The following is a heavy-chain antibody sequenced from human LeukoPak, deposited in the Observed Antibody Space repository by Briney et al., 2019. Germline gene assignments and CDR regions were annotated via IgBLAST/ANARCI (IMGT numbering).Heavy chain of an antibody. D-gene: IGHD4-11*01. CDR3: ARASSPYNWYFDL. CDR2: IAADNGET. V-gene: IGHV1-18*01. CDR1: GYSLRNHG. Sequence: GPSVKVSCKASGYSLRNHGISWVRQAPGQGLEWMGWIAADNGETHYAQKLQGRVTMTTDTSTSTAYMDLRSLRSDDAAVYYCARASSPYNWYFDLWGRGTLVTVSS. J-gene: IGHJ2*01.